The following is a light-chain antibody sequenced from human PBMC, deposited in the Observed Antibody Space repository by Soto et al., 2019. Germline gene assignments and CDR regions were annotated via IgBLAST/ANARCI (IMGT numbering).Light chain of an antibody. Sequence: DIQMTQSPSSLSASVGDRVTITCRASQSISSYLNWYQQKPGKAPKLLIYAASSLQSGVPSRFSGSGSGTDFTLTISGLEPEDFAVYYCQQYGSSRWTFGQGTKVDIK. V-gene: IGKV1-39*01. CDR1: QSISSY. CDR3: QQYGSSRWT. J-gene: IGKJ1*01. CDR2: AAS.